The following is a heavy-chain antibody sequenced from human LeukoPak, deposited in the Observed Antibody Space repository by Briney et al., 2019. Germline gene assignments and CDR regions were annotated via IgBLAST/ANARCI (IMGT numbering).Heavy chain of an antibody. CDR2: INPNSGGT. CDR1: GYTFTGYY. V-gene: IGHV1-2*06. Sequence: ASVKVSCKASGYTFTGYYMHWVRQAPGQGLGWMGRINPNSGGTNYAQKFQGRVTMTRDTSISTAYMELSRLRSDDTAVYYCARATEYQLHYHYYYMDVWGKGTTVTVSS. J-gene: IGHJ6*03. D-gene: IGHD2-2*01. CDR3: ARATEYQLHYHYYYMDV.